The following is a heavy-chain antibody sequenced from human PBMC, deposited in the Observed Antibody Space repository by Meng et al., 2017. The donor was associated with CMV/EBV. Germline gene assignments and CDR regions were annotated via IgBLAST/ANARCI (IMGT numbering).Heavy chain of an antibody. D-gene: IGHD2-8*01. J-gene: IGHJ5*02. Sequence: SGPTLVKPTQTLTLTCTFSGFSLSTSGVGVGWIRQPPGKALEWLALIYWNDDKRYSPSLKSRLTITKDTSKNKVVLTMTNMDPVDTATYYCAHRLMYQWGHWFDPWGQGTLVTVSS. CDR3: AHRLMYQWGHWFDP. V-gene: IGHV2-5*01. CDR2: IYWNDDK. CDR1: GFSLSTSGVG.